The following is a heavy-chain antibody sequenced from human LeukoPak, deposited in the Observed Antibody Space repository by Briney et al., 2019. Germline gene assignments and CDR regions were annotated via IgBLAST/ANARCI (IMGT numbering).Heavy chain of an antibody. Sequence: PSETLSLTCTVSGGSISSYYWSWIRQPPGKGLEWIGYIYTSGSTNYNPSLKSRVTISVDTSKNKFSLKLSSVTAADTAVYYCAGNYYYYMDIWGKGTTVTVSS. V-gene: IGHV4-4*09. CDR1: GGSISSYY. CDR3: AGNYYYYMDI. J-gene: IGHJ6*03. CDR2: IYTSGST.